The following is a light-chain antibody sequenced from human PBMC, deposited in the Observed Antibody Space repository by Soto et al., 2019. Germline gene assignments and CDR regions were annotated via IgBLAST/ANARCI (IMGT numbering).Light chain of an antibody. Sequence: QSALTQPASVSGSPGQSITISCTGTSSDVGGYNYVSWYQQHPGKAPKLMIYDVSNRPSGVSNRFSGSKSGNTASLTISGLQAEDEGDYYCSSYTSTYNDVFGTGIKVTVL. CDR1: SSDVGGYNY. J-gene: IGLJ1*01. V-gene: IGLV2-14*01. CDR3: SSYTSTYNDV. CDR2: DVS.